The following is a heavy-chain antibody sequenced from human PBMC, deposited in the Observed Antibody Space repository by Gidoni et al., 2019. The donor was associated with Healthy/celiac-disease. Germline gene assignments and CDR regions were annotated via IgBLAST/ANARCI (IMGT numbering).Heavy chain of an antibody. V-gene: IGHV4-34*01. Sequence: QVQLQQWGAGLLKPSATLSLTCAVYGGSFSGYYWSWIRQPPGKGLEWIGEINHSGSTNYNPSLKSRVTISVDTSKNQFSLKLSSVTAADTAVYYCARGLTRAAFSYWGQGTLVTVSS. J-gene: IGHJ4*02. CDR2: INHSGST. D-gene: IGHD6-25*01. CDR1: GGSFSGYY. CDR3: ARGLTRAAFSY.